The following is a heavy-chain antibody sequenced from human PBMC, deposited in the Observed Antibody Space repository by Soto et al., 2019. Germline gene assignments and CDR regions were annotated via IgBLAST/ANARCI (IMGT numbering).Heavy chain of an antibody. CDR2: IYYSGST. J-gene: IGHJ5*02. Sequence: PXETLSLPCTVSGGSISSYYWGWIRQPPGKGLEWIGYIYYSGSTNYNPSLKSRVTISVDTSKNQFSLKLSSVTAADTAVYYCARDNRDCSGGSCYTNNWFDPWGQGTLV. CDR1: GGSISSYY. V-gene: IGHV4-59*01. D-gene: IGHD2-15*01. CDR3: ARDNRDCSGGSCYTNNWFDP.